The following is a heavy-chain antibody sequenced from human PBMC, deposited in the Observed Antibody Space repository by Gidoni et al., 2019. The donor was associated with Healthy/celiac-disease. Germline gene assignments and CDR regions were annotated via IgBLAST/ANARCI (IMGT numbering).Heavy chain of an antibody. CDR2: ISYDGSNK. CDR1: GFTFSSYG. Sequence: QVQLVESGGCVVQPGRSLRLSCAASGFTFSSYGMPWVRQAPGKGLEWVAVISYDGSNKYYADSVKGRFTISRDNSKNTLYLKMNSLRAEETAVYYCRVVVAATSLDYWGQGTLVTVSS. D-gene: IGHD2-15*01. J-gene: IGHJ4*02. V-gene: IGHV3-30*03. CDR3: RVVVAATSLDY.